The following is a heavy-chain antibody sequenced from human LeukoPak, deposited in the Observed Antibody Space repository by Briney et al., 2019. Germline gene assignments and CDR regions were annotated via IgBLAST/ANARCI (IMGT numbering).Heavy chain of an antibody. Sequence: WVSLRLSCAASGFTFSNYAMSWVRQAPGKGLEWVSDISGSGGSTYYADSVKGRFTISRDNSKNTLYLQMNRLRAEDTAVYYCASRGYTVTTPLDYWGQGTLVTVSS. D-gene: IGHD4-17*01. CDR3: ASRGYTVTTPLDY. CDR1: GFTFSNYA. CDR2: ISGSGGST. V-gene: IGHV3-23*01. J-gene: IGHJ4*02.